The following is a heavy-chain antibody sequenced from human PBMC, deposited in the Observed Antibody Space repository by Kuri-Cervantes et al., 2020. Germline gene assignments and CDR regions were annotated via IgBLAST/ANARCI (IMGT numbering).Heavy chain of an antibody. CDR2: IKEDGRDK. V-gene: IGHV3-7*01. Sequence: LSLSCAASGFTFSSYWMTWVRRAPGKGLEWVANIKEDGRDKYYVDSLKGRFTISRDNAKNSLYLQMNSLRVEDTAVYYCARDVRLFDIWGRGTMVTVSS. CDR1: GFTFSSYW. CDR3: ARDVRLFDI. J-gene: IGHJ3*02.